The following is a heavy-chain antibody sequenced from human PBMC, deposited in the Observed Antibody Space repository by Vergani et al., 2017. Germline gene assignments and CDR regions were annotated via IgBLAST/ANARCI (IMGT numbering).Heavy chain of an antibody. D-gene: IGHD3-3*01. V-gene: IGHV1-8*01. CDR1: GYTFTSYD. J-gene: IGHJ6*03. CDR3: AGGFRIRGVVIRYYYYMDV. Sequence: QVQLVQSGAEVKKPGASVKVSCKASGYTFTSYDINWVRQATGQGLEWMGWMNPNSGNTGYAQKFQGRVTMTRNTAISTAYMELSSLRAEDTAVYYCAGGFRIRGVVIRYYYYMDVWGKGTTVTVSS. CDR2: MNPNSGNT.